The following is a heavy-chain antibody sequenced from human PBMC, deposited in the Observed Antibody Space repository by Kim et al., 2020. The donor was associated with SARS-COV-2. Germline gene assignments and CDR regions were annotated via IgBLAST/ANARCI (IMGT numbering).Heavy chain of an antibody. CDR3: ARDPYGGDLFYYYYGMDV. D-gene: IGHD2-21*01. CDR2: ISSSSSYI. V-gene: IGHV3-21*01. Sequence: GGSLRLSCAASGFTFSSYSMNWVRQAPGKGLEWVSSISSSSSYIYYADSVKGRFTISRDNAKNSLYLQMNSLRDEDTAVYYCARDPYGGDLFYYYYGMDVWGQGTTVTVSS. J-gene: IGHJ6*02. CDR1: GFTFSSYS.